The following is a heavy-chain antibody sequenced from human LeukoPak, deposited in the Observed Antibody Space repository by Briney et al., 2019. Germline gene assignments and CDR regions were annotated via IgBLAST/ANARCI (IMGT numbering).Heavy chain of an antibody. CDR3: AKDLRRGGYDERTTVDY. J-gene: IGHJ4*02. Sequence: GGSLRLSCAASGFTFSSYAMSWVRQAPGKGLEWVSAISGSGGSTYYADSVKGRFTISRDNSKNTLYLQMNSLRAEDTAVYYCAKDLRRGGYDERTTVDYWGQGTLVTVSS. CDR1: GFTFSSYA. V-gene: IGHV3-23*01. D-gene: IGHD5-12*01. CDR2: ISGSGGST.